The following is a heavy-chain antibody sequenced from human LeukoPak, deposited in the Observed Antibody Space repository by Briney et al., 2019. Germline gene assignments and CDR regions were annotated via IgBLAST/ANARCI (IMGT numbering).Heavy chain of an antibody. D-gene: IGHD6-6*01. Sequence: PGRSLRLSCAASGFTFSSYAMHWVRQAPGKGLEWVAVISYDGSNKYYADSVKGRFTISRDNARKSLYLQMNSLRAEDTALYYCARDPYSSSFFDCWGQGTLVTVSS. CDR2: ISYDGSNK. CDR3: ARDPYSSSFFDC. V-gene: IGHV3-30-3*01. CDR1: GFTFSSYA. J-gene: IGHJ5*01.